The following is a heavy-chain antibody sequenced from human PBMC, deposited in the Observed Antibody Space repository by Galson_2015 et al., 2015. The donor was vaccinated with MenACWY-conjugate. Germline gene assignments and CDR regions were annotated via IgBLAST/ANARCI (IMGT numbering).Heavy chain of an antibody. CDR3: ATAGSYQFDY. D-gene: IGHD1-26*01. CDR1: GFTFSTYW. Sequence: SLRLSCAPSGFTFSTYWMHWVRQAPGKGLEWVSCIDPDGSTTDYAESMKGRFTISRDNAKNTLFLQIHSLRVEDTAVYYCATAGSYQFDYWGQGALVTVSS. V-gene: IGHV3-74*01. CDR2: IDPDGSTT. J-gene: IGHJ4*02.